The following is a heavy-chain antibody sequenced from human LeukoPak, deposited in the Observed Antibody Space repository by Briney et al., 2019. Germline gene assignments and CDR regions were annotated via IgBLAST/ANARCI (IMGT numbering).Heavy chain of an antibody. D-gene: IGHD2-15*01. V-gene: IGHV5-51*01. CDR3: PRLLLIASIVAFDT. J-gene: IGHJ3*02. CDR2: IYPGDSDT. CDR1: GYSFTSYW. Sequence: GESLKISCKGSGYSFTSYWIGWVRQMPGKGLEWMGIIYPGDSDTRYSPSFQGQVTISADKSISTAYLQWSSLKASDTAMYHCPRLLLIASIVAFDTWGQGTMFTSLQ.